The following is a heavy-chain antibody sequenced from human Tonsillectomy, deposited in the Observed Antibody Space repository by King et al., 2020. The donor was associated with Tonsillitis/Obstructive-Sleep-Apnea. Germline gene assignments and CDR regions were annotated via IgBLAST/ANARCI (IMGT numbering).Heavy chain of an antibody. Sequence: TLKESGPTLVKPTQTLTLTRTFSGFSLSTGGVGVGWIRQPPGKALEWLALIYWDDDKRYSPSLKSRLTITKDTSKNQVVLTTTNMDPVDTATYYCARGNYDSDAFDIWGQGTMVTVSS. J-gene: IGHJ3*02. CDR3: ARGNYDSDAFDI. CDR1: GFSLSTGGVG. D-gene: IGHD3-3*01. V-gene: IGHV2-5*02. CDR2: IYWDDDK.